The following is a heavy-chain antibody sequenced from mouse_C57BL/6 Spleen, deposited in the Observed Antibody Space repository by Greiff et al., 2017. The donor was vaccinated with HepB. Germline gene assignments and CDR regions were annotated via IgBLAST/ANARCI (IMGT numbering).Heavy chain of an antibody. CDR1: GYSITSGYD. CDR3: ARERQRAMDY. Sequence: VQLKESGPGMVKPSQSLSLTCTVTGYSITSGYDWHWIRHFPGNKLEWMGYISYSGSTNYNPSLKSRISITHDTSKNQFFLKLNSVTTEDTATYYCARERQRAMDYWGQGTSVTVSS. V-gene: IGHV3-1*01. CDR2: ISYSGST. J-gene: IGHJ4*01. D-gene: IGHD6-1*01.